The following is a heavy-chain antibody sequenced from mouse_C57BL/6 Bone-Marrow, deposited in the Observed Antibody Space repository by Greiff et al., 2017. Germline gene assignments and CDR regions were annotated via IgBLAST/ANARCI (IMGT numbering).Heavy chain of an antibody. Sequence: QVQLQQPGAELVKPGASVKLSCKASGYTFTSSWMHWVKQRPGQGLEWIGMIHPNSGSTNYNEKFKSKATLTVDKSSSTAYMQLSSLTSEDAAVYYCARGVYGSHDYWGQGTTLTVSS. CDR2: IHPNSGST. CDR1: GYTFTSSW. CDR3: ARGVYGSHDY. J-gene: IGHJ2*01. D-gene: IGHD1-1*01. V-gene: IGHV1-64*01.